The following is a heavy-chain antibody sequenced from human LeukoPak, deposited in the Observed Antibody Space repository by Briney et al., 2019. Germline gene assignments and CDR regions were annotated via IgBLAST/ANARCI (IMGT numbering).Heavy chain of an antibody. D-gene: IGHD2-2*01. CDR2: IDYNGRT. CDR1: GASISNYY. J-gene: IGHJ5*02. Sequence: SETLSLTCTVSGASISNYYWSWIRQPPGKGLEWIGCIDYNGRTNYNPSLKSRVTISLDTSKNQFSLKLGSVTAADTAVYYCARGADCSSTSCYGHWFDPWGQGTLVTVSS. V-gene: IGHV4-59*01. CDR3: ARGADCSSTSCYGHWFDP.